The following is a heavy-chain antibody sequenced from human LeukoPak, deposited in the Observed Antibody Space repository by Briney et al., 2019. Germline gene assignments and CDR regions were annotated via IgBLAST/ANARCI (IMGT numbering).Heavy chain of an antibody. CDR2: ISGSGGST. CDR1: GFTFSNYA. Sequence: GGSLRLSCAASGFTFSNYAMSWVRQAPGKGLEWVSVISGSGGSTYYADSVKGRFTLSRDNSKNTLYLQMNSLRAEDTAIYYCAKAPGGGNWNWGQGTLVTVSS. J-gene: IGHJ4*02. D-gene: IGHD1-20*01. V-gene: IGHV3-23*01. CDR3: AKAPGGGNWN.